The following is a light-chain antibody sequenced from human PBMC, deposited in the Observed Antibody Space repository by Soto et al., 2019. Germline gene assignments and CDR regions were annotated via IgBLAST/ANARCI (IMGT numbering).Light chain of an antibody. V-gene: IGLV2-8*01. Sequence: QSVLTQPPSASGSPGQSVTISCTGTSSDVGGYNYVSWYQQHPGIAPKLMIYEVSKRPSGVPDRFSGSKSGNTASLTVSGLQAEDEADYYCSSYAGSNNPVVFGGGTKLTVL. CDR1: SSDVGGYNY. CDR2: EVS. J-gene: IGLJ2*01. CDR3: SSYAGSNNPVV.